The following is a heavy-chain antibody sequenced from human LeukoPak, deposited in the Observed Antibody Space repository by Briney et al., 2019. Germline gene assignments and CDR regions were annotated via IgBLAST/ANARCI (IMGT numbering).Heavy chain of an antibody. CDR2: INHSGST. CDR1: GGSFNGYY. CDR3: ARGPHGSGSSRPFDY. V-gene: IGHV4-34*01. D-gene: IGHD3-10*01. Sequence: PSETLSLTCAVYGGSFNGYYWTWIRQPPGKGLEWIGGINHSGSTNYNPSLKSRVTISVDTSKNQFSLKLSSVTAADTAVYYCARGPHGSGSSRPFDYWGQGTLVTVSS. J-gene: IGHJ4*02.